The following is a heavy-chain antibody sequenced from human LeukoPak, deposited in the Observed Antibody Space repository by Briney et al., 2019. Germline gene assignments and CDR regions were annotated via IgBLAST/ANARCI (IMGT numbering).Heavy chain of an antibody. V-gene: IGHV3-30*18. Sequence: GGSLRLSCAASGFTFSSYGMHWVRQAAGKGLEWVAVISYDGSNKYYADSVKGRFTISRDNSKNTLYLQMNSLRAEDTAVYYCAKTYSSGAMSLYFDYWGQGTLVTVSS. CDR1: GFTFSSYG. J-gene: IGHJ4*02. CDR2: ISYDGSNK. D-gene: IGHD6-19*01. CDR3: AKTYSSGAMSLYFDY.